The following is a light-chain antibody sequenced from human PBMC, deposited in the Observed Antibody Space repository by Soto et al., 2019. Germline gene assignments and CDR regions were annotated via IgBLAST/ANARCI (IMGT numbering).Light chain of an antibody. CDR3: RSSAGIFSYLV. Sequence: QSALTQPPSASGSPGQSVTISCTGTSSDIGGYNSVSWYQQHPGKAPRLMIYEVNKRPSGVPDRFSGSKSGYTASLTVSGLQTEDEAFYYCRSSAGIFSYLVFGGGTKLTVL. CDR2: EVN. J-gene: IGLJ3*02. V-gene: IGLV2-8*01. CDR1: SSDIGGYNS.